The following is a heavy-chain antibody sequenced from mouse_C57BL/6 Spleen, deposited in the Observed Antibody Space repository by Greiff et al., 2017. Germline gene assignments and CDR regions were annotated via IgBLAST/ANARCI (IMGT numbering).Heavy chain of an antibody. CDR2: IDPEDGET. D-gene: IGHD4-1*01. CDR3: ARDLGNYYAMDY. CDR1: GFNINDYY. Sequence: EVHLVESGAELVKPGASVKLSCTASGFNINDYYMHWVKQRPEQGLEWIGRIDPEDGETKYAPKFQGKATITADTSSNTAYLQLSSLTSEDTAVYYCARDLGNYYAMDYWGQGTSVTVSS. J-gene: IGHJ4*01. V-gene: IGHV14-2*01.